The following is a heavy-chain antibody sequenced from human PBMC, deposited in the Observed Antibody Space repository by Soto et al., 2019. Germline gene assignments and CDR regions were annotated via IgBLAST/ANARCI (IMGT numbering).Heavy chain of an antibody. Sequence: GGSLRLSCSASGFTFSAYTMHWVRQAPGKGLDYISAITNYGGTTYYADSVKGRFSVSRDNSKNTLYLQLSSLRTEDTAVYYCAKDRAGDIYVAARSGLDYWGQGTLVTVSS. D-gene: IGHD3-3*01. CDR3: AKDRAGDIYVAARSGLDY. J-gene: IGHJ4*02. CDR1: GFTFSAYT. V-gene: IGHV3-64D*06. CDR2: ITNYGGTT.